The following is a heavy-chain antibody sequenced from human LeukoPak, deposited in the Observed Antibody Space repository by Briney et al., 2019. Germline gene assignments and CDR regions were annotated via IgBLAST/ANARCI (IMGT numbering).Heavy chain of an antibody. CDR3: AKVGGYDFWSGNNWFDP. J-gene: IGHJ5*02. V-gene: IGHV3-23*01. CDR1: GFTFSSYA. Sequence: GGSLRLSCAASGFTFSSYAMSWVRQAPGKGLEWVPAISGSGGSTYYADSVKGRFTISRDNSKNTLYLQMNSLRAEDTAVYYCAKVGGYDFWSGNNWFDPWGQGPLVTVSS. CDR2: ISGSGGST. D-gene: IGHD3-3*01.